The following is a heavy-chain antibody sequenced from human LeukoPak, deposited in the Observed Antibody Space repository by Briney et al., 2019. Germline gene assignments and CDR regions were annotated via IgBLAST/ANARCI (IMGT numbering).Heavy chain of an antibody. CDR1: GFTFSSYA. V-gene: IGHV3-23*01. Sequence: GGSLRLSCAASGFTFSSYAMSWVRQAPGKGLEWVSSPSGSGDNTYYADSVKGRFTISRDNSKNTLYLQMNSLRVEDTAVYYCAKDLTVTTRGDALDIWGQGTMVTVSS. J-gene: IGHJ3*02. CDR2: PSGSGDNT. CDR3: AKDLTVTTRGDALDI. D-gene: IGHD4-17*01.